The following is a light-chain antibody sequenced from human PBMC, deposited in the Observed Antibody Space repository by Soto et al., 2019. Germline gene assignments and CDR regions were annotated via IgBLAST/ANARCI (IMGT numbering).Light chain of an antibody. CDR3: QAWDSSTALV. CDR1: KLGDKY. V-gene: IGLV3-1*01. CDR2: QDS. Sequence: SYELTQPPSVSVSPGQTASITCSGDKLGDKYACWYQQKPGQSPVLVIYQDSKRPSGIPERFSGSNSGNTATLTISGTQAMDEADYYCQAWDSSTALVFGGGTKSPS. J-gene: IGLJ3*02.